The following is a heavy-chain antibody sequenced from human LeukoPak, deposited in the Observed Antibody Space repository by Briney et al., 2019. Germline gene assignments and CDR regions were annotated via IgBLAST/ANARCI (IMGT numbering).Heavy chain of an antibody. CDR3: ARVFGYCTNGVCDYYYYGMDV. CDR2: IIPILGIA. CDR1: GYTFTGYY. D-gene: IGHD2-8*01. Sequence: ASVKVSCKASGYTFTGYYIHWVRQAPGQGLEWMGRIIPILGIANYAQKFQGRVTITADKSTSTAYMELSSLRSEDTAVYYCARVFGYCTNGVCDYYYYGMDVWGQGTTVTVSS. J-gene: IGHJ6*02. V-gene: IGHV1-69*04.